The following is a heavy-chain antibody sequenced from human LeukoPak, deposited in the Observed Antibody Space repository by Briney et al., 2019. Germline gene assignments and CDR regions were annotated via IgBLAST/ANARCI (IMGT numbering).Heavy chain of an antibody. Sequence: GESLKISCKGSGYSFTSYWIGWVRQMPGKDLEWMGIIYPGDSDTRYSPSFQGQVTISADKSISTAYLQWSSLKASDTAMYYCARNYYDSSGYYYGAFDIWGQGTMVTVSS. V-gene: IGHV5-51*01. D-gene: IGHD3-22*01. J-gene: IGHJ3*02. CDR2: IYPGDSDT. CDR3: ARNYYDSSGYYYGAFDI. CDR1: GYSFTSYW.